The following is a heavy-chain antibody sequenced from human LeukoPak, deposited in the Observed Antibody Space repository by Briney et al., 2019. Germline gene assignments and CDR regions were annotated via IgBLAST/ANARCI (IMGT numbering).Heavy chain of an antibody. CDR2: INSDGSST. V-gene: IGHV3-74*01. Sequence: GGSLRLSCAASGFTFSSYRMHWVRQAPGKGLVWVSRINSDGSSTSYADSVKGRFTISRDNAKNTLYLQMNSLRAEGTAVYYCARNSGGYCSGGSCAYYYYYIDVWGKGTTVTVSS. J-gene: IGHJ6*03. CDR3: ARNSGGYCSGGSCAYYYYYIDV. D-gene: IGHD2-15*01. CDR1: GFTFSSYR.